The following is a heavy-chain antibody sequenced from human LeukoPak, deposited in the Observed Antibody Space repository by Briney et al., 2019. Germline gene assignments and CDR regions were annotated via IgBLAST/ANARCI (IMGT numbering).Heavy chain of an antibody. CDR1: GYTFTSYG. V-gene: IGHV1-18*01. J-gene: IGHJ3*02. Sequence: GASVKVSCKASGYTFTSYGISWVRQAPGQGLEWMGWISAYSGNTNYAQKLQGRVTMTTDTSTSTAYMELRSLRSDDTAVYYCASPGGLPAAASSYAFDIWGQGTMVTVSS. CDR2: ISAYSGNT. D-gene: IGHD2-2*01. CDR3: ASPGGLPAAASSYAFDI.